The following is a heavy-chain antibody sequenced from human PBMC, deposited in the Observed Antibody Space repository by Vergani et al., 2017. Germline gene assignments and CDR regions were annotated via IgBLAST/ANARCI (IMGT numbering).Heavy chain of an antibody. V-gene: IGHV1-69*12. CDR2: IIPIFGTA. CDR1: GGTFSRYA. J-gene: IGHJ4*02. CDR3: AREDDILTGYYR. D-gene: IGHD3-9*01. Sequence: QVQLVQSGAEVKKPGSSVKVSCKASGGTFSRYAISWLRQAPGQGLEWMGGIIPIFGTANYAQKFQGRVSITADESTRTAYMELSSLRSEDTAVYYCAREDDILTGYYRWGQGTLVTVSS.